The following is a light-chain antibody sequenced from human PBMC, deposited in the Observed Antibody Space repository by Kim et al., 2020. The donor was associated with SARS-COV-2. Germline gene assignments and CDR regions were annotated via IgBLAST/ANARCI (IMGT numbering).Light chain of an antibody. CDR2: DAS. V-gene: IGKV3-11*01. Sequence: LSPWERPTLSCRSSQSFSKNLAWYQQKSGQAPRLVIYDASNTATGIPARFSGSGSETDFTLTISSLEPEDFAVFYCHQRTSCPLTFGGGTKVDIK. J-gene: IGKJ4*01. CDR3: HQRTSCPLT. CDR1: QSFSKN.